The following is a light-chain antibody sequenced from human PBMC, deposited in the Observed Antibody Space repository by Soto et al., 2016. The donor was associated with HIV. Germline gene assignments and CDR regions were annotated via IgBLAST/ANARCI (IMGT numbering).Light chain of an antibody. CDR1: QDIRNS. J-gene: IGKJ4*01. Sequence: DIQMTQSPSSLSASVGDRVTITCRASQDIRNSLAWYQQKPGKAPKLLLYTASRLESGVPSRFSGSGSGTDYTLTISSLQPEDIATYYCQKYNGDPTFGGGTKVEIK. CDR3: QKYNGDPT. V-gene: IGKV1-NL1*01. CDR2: TAS.